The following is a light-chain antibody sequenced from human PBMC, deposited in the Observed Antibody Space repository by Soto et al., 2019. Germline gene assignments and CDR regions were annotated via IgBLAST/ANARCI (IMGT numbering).Light chain of an antibody. CDR2: GVS. CDR1: QSVASTF. J-gene: IGKJ1*01. V-gene: IGKV3-20*01. CDR3: QQYMSSVT. Sequence: EIVLTQSPGSLSLSPGERATLSCRASQSVASTFFAWYQKKPGQAPRLLMYGVSKRATGIPDRFSGSGSGTDFTLTISRLEPEDFAVYYCQQYMSSVTFGQGTRVEIK.